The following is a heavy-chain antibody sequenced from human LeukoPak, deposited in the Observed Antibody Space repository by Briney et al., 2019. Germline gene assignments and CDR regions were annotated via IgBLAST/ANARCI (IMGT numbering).Heavy chain of an antibody. CDR2: IYSGGSI. D-gene: IGHD4-17*01. CDR3: ARDMTTVTSGDY. Sequence: PGGSLRLSCAASGFTVSSNYMSWVRQAPGKGLEWVSVIYSGGSIYYADSVKGRFTISRDNSKNTLYLQLNSLRAEDTAVYYCARDMTTVTSGDYWGQGTLVTVSS. CDR1: GFTVSSNY. J-gene: IGHJ4*02. V-gene: IGHV3-66*01.